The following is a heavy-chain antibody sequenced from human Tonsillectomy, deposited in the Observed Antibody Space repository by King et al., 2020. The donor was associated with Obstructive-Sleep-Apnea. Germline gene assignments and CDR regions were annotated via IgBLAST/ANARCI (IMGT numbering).Heavy chain of an antibody. J-gene: IGHJ5*02. CDR3: ARAGSGPYPPAWWFDP. V-gene: IGHV1-8*01. CDR2: MNPNSGNT. D-gene: IGHD3-10*01. Sequence: QLVQSGAEVKKPGASVKVSCKASGYTFSSYDINWVRQATGQGLEWMGWMNPNSGNTGYAQKFQGRVTMTRNNSISTAYMELSSLRSEDTAVYYCARAGSGPYPPAWWFDPWGQGTRVTVSS. CDR1: GYTFSSYD.